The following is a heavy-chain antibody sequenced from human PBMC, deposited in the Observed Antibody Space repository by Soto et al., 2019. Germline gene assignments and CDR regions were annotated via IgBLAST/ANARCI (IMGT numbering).Heavy chain of an antibody. CDR3: AKDTYSSALDY. Sequence: QVQLVESGGGVVQPGRSLRLSCAASGFTFSSYGMHWVRQAPGKGLEWVAVISYDGSNKYYADSVKGRFTISRDNSKNTLYLQMNSLRAEDTAVYYCAKDTYSSALDYWGQGTLVTVSS. V-gene: IGHV3-30*18. CDR1: GFTFSSYG. D-gene: IGHD2-15*01. J-gene: IGHJ4*02. CDR2: ISYDGSNK.